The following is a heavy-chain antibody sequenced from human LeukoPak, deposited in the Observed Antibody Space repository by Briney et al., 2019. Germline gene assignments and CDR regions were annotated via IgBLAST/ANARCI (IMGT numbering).Heavy chain of an antibody. D-gene: IGHD6-19*01. Sequence: GGSLRLSCAASGFTLSSYAMTWVRQAPGKGLEWVSGISGSGGSEFYADSVKGRFFISRDISKNTLYLQMNSLRADDTAVHYCAKCGGGWYGDNFENWGQGTLVTVSS. CDR3: AKCGGGWYGDNFEN. CDR1: GFTLSSYA. J-gene: IGHJ4*02. CDR2: ISGSGGSE. V-gene: IGHV3-23*01.